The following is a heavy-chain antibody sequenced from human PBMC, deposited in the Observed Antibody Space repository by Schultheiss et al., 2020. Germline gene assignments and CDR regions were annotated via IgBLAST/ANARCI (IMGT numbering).Heavy chain of an antibody. CDR1: GFTFSSYG. D-gene: IGHD2-15*01. CDR2: ISYVGGDI. CDR3: AKDRYCSGGSCYYDAFDI. Sequence: GGSLRLSCAASGFTFSSYGMHWVRQAPGKGLEWVAVISYVGGDIYYADSVKGRFTISRDNSKNTLYLQMNSLRPEDTAVYYCAKDRYCSGGSCYYDAFDIWGQGTMVTVSS. V-gene: IGHV3-30*18. J-gene: IGHJ3*02.